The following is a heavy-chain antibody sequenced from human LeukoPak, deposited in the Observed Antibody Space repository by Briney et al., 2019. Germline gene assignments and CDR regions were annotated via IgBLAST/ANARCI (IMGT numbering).Heavy chain of an antibody. CDR3: ARGPQRRGYSYGSSDY. CDR2: IYSGGST. D-gene: IGHD5-18*01. V-gene: IGHV3-66*01. CDR1: GITGRCNY. Sequence: GSLRLFCAASGITGRCNYMSWGRQGPGEGVEGGSVIYSGGSTYYADSVKGRFTISRDNSKNTLYLQMNSLRAEDTAVYYCARGPQRRGYSYGSSDYWSQGTLVTVSS. J-gene: IGHJ4*02.